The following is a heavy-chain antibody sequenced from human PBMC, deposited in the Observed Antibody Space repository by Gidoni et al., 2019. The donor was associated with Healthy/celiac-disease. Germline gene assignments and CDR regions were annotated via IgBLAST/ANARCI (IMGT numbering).Heavy chain of an antibody. J-gene: IGHJ6*02. V-gene: IGHV3-21*01. CDR2: ISSSSSYI. D-gene: IGHD4-17*01. Sequence: EVQLVESGGGLVKPGGSLRLSCAASGFPFSRYGMNWVRQAPGKGLEGVSSISSSSSYIYYADSVKGRFTISRDNAKNSLYLQMNSLRAEDTAVYYCATANGDPGGYYYYGMDVWGQGTTVTVSS. CDR1: GFPFSRYG. CDR3: ATANGDPGGYYYYGMDV.